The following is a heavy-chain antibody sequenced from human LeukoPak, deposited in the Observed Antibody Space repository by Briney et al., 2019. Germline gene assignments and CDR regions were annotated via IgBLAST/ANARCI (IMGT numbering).Heavy chain of an antibody. CDR1: GYAFTGYY. J-gene: IGHJ4*02. Sequence: SVKVSCKTSGYAFTGYYLHWVRQAPGQGLEWMGWINPNTGDTTYAQKFQGRVTMTRDTSISTAYMELASLTSDDTAVYYCEREDFWGQGTLVIVSS. CDR2: INPNTGDT. V-gene: IGHV1-2*02. CDR3: EREDF. D-gene: IGHD2/OR15-2a*01.